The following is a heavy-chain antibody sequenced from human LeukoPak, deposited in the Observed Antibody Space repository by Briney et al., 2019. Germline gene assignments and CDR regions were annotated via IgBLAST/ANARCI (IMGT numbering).Heavy chain of an antibody. J-gene: IGHJ5*02. D-gene: IGHD5-18*01. V-gene: IGHV4-61*02. CDR1: GASISRSGYY. CDR2: IYPSRST. CDR3: ASTAAGPIWFDP. Sequence: SETLSLPCTLSGASISRSGYYWSSIRQPAAKGLEWIGRIYPSRSTKYDPALKSRVSISLDTSKNQFSLKLTSETAADTAVYYCASTAAGPIWFDPWGQGTLVTVSS.